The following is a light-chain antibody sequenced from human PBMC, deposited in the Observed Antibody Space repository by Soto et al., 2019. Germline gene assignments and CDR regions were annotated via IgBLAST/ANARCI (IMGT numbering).Light chain of an antibody. Sequence: QSALSQPHSVSGSPGQSVTISCTGSSSDVGAYNYVSWYQHNTGKAPKLLIYDVNKRPSGVPDRFSGSKFGNTASLTVSGLQADDEATFYCCSYAGSYDYVFGTAPKVTVL. V-gene: IGLV2-11*01. CDR1: SSDVGAYNY. J-gene: IGLJ1*01. CDR3: CSYAGSYDYV. CDR2: DVN.